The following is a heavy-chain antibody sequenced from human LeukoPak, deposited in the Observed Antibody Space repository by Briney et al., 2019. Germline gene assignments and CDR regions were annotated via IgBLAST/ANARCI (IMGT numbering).Heavy chain of an antibody. D-gene: IGHD5-24*01. J-gene: IGHJ4*02. V-gene: IGHV4-39*02. CDR3: ARDRDGYAYSFDY. Sequence: SETLSLTCTVSGGSITSGSYHWGWIRQSPGKGLEWIGNTYYTGSAYYRPSLQSRVSISVDTSKKEFSLKPTSVTAADTAVYYCARDRDGYAYSFDYWGQGTLVTVSS. CDR1: GGSITSGSYH. CDR2: TYYTGSA.